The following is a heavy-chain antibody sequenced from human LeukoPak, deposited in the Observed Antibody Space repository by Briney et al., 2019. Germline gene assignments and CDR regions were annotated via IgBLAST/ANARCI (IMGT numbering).Heavy chain of an antibody. J-gene: IGHJ4*02. Sequence: GASVKVSCKASGYTFTNYYMHWVRQAPGQGLEWMGIINPSGGSTSYAQKFQGRVTMTRDMSASTVYMELSSLRSEDTAVYYCARVNIAVAGSMAVDGVFDYWGQGTLVTVSS. CDR2: INPSGGST. CDR1: GYTFTNYY. V-gene: IGHV1-46*01. D-gene: IGHD6-19*01. CDR3: ARVNIAVAGSMAVDGVFDY.